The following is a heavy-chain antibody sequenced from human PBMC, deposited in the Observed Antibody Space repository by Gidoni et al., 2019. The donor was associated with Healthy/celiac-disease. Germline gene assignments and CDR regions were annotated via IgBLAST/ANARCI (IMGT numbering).Heavy chain of an antibody. J-gene: IGHJ3*02. Sequence: QVQLVESGGGVVQPGRSLRTSCAASGFTFSSYGMPWVRQAPGKGLGWVAVIWYDGSNKYYADSVKGRFTISRDNSKNTLYLQMNSLRAEDTAVYYCARDRKHAFDIWGQGTMVTVSS. CDR1: GFTFSSYG. CDR2: IWYDGSNK. CDR3: ARDRKHAFDI. V-gene: IGHV3-33*01.